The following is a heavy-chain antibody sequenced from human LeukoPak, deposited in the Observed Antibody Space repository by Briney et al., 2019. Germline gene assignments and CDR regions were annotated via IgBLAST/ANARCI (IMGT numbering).Heavy chain of an antibody. CDR1: GGTFSSYA. CDR3: AREAVLKDSSGYYYEDLDY. J-gene: IGHJ4*02. CDR2: IIPIFGTA. V-gene: IGHV1-69*05. D-gene: IGHD3-22*01. Sequence: ASVKVSCKASGGTFSSYAISWVRQAPGQGLEWMGRIIPIFGTANYAQKFQGRVTITTDESTSTAYMELSSLRSEDTAVYYCAREAVLKDSSGYYYEDLDYWGQGTLVTVSS.